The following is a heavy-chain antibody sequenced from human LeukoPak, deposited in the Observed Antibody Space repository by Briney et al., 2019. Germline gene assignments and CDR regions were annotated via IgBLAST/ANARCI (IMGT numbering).Heavy chain of an antibody. V-gene: IGHV4-34*01. CDR2: INHSGST. D-gene: IGHD2-2*01. CDR3: ARKRSSTSLHYGMDV. Sequence: NPSETLSLTCAVYGGCFSGYYWSWIRQPPGKGLEWIGEINHSGSTNYNPSLKSRVTISVDTSKNQFSLKLSSVTAADTAVYYCARKRSSTSLHYGMDVWGKGTTVTVSS. CDR1: GGCFSGYY. J-gene: IGHJ6*04.